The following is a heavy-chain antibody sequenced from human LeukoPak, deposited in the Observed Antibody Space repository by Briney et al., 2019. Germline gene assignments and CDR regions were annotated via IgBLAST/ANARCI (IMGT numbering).Heavy chain of an antibody. D-gene: IGHD2-15*01. V-gene: IGHV3-9*01. CDR2: ISWNSGSI. CDR3: ARDVWQLQGSIWQNWFDP. CDR1: GFTFDDYA. J-gene: IGHJ5*02. Sequence: PGGSLRLSCAASGFTFDDYAMHWVRQAPGKGLEWVSGISWNSGSIGYADSVKGRFTISRDNAKNSLFLQMNSLRADDTAVYYCARDVWQLQGSIWQNWFDPWGQGTQVTVSS.